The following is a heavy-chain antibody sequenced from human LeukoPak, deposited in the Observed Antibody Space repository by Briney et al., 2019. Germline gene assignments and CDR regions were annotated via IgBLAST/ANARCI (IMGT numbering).Heavy chain of an antibody. J-gene: IGHJ4*02. CDR2: INPNGGGT. D-gene: IGHD5-18*01. CDR1: GYTFTGYY. V-gene: IGHV1-2*06. Sequence: GASVKVSCKASGYTFTGYYMHWVRQAPGQGLEWMGRINPNGGGTNYAQKFQGRVTMTRDTSISIAYMELSGLRSDDTAVYYCARAARGYSYEFDYWGQGTLVTVSS. CDR3: ARAARGYSYEFDY.